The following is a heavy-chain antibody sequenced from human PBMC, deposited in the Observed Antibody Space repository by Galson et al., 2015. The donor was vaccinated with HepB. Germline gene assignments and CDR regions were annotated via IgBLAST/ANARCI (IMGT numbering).Heavy chain of an antibody. CDR2: MNPNSGNT. CDR1: GYTFTSYD. J-gene: IGHJ5*02. CDR3: ARDAYYYGSGSYYHFDP. Sequence: SVKVSCKASGYTFTSYDINWVRQATGQGLEWMGWMNPNSGNTGYAQKFQGRVTMTRNTSISTAYMELSSLRSEDTAVYYCARDAYYYGSGSYYHFDPWGQGTLVTVSS. D-gene: IGHD3-10*01. V-gene: IGHV1-8*01.